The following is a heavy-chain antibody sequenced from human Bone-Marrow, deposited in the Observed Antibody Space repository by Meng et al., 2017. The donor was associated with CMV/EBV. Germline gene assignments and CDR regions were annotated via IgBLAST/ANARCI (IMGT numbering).Heavy chain of an antibody. J-gene: IGHJ6*02. D-gene: IGHD3-3*01. CDR1: GGSISSSSYY. Sequence: GSLRLSCTVSGGSISSSSYYWGWIRQPPGKGLEWIGSIYYSGSTYYNPSLKSRVTISVDTSKNQFSLKLSSVSAADMAVYYCARGSGNYDPHYYYGMDVWGQGTTVTVSS. CDR3: ARGSGNYDPHYYYGMDV. CDR2: IYYSGST. V-gene: IGHV4-39*01.